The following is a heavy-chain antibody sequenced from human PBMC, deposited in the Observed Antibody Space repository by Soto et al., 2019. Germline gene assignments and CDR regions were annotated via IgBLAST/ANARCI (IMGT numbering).Heavy chain of an antibody. V-gene: IGHV6-1*01. J-gene: IGHJ5*01. CDR1: GDSVASNTAA. D-gene: IGHD2-15*01. CDR2: TYYRSKWYN. CDR3: ARDPSAPGGSGSWFDS. Sequence: SHTCSLTCAISGDSVASNTAAWNWIRQSPSRGLEWLGRTYYRSKWYNDYAVSVKSRITINPDTSKNQFSLQLNSVTPEDTAVYYCARDPSAPGGSGSWFDSWVQGTLVIVSS.